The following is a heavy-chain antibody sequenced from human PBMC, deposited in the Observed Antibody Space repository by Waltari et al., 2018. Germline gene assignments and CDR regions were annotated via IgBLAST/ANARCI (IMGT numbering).Heavy chain of an antibody. Sequence: QVHLVQSGAEVRKPGASVKVSCKGSGYTFTGYYIQWLRQAPGQGLGWMCWIDPNTGGTKLAQKFQGRVTMTRDTSINTVYMELSSLGSDDTAVYYCARDLYDSRVPGDYFDYWGQGTLVTVSS. CDR2: IDPNTGGT. CDR3: ARDLYDSRVPGDYFDY. J-gene: IGHJ4*02. CDR1: GYTFTGYY. V-gene: IGHV1-2*02. D-gene: IGHD3-16*01.